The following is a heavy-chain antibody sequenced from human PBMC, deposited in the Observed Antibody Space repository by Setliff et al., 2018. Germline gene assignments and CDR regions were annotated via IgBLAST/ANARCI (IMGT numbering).Heavy chain of an antibody. V-gene: IGHV3-21*01. CDR2: ISRSSTYI. CDR1: GFTLSTHS. CDR3: ASAGHSGSWFPFDAFHI. D-gene: IGHD6-13*01. Sequence: GGSLRLSCAASGFTLSTHSMNWVRQAPGKGLEWVSSISRSSTYIYYADSMKGRFTISRDNAKNSLYLQMNSLRAEDTAVYYCASAGHSGSWFPFDAFHIWGQGTMVTVSS. J-gene: IGHJ3*02.